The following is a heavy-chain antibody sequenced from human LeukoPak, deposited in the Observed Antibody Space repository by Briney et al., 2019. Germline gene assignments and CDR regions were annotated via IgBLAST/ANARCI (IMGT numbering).Heavy chain of an antibody. CDR2: INSDGSST. J-gene: IGHJ4*02. D-gene: IGHD6-19*01. Sequence: GSLRLSCAASRFTFSTYWMHWVRQAPGKGLVWVSRINSDGSSTGYADSVKGRFTISRDNAKNSLYLQMNSLRAEDMALYYCATSIAVAGTYFDYWGQGTLVTVSS. CDR3: ATSIAVAGTYFDY. V-gene: IGHV3-74*01. CDR1: RFTFSTYW.